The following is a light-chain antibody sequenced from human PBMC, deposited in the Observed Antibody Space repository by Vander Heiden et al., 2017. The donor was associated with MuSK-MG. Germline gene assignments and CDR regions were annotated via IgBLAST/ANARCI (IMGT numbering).Light chain of an antibody. Sequence: QSALTQPASVSGSPGQSITLSGPGTSSDVGGYNYVSWYQQHPGKAPKLMIYDVRNRPSGVSNRFSGSKSGNTASLTISGLQAEDEAEYYCSSYTSSSSPLVFGGGTKLTVL. CDR1: SSDVGGYNY. V-gene: IGLV2-14*03. J-gene: IGLJ3*02. CDR3: SSYTSSSSPLV. CDR2: DVR.